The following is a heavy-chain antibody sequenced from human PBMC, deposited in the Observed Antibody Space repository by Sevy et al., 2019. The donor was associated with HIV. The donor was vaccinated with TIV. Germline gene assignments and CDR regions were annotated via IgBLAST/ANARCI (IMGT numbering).Heavy chain of an antibody. CDR3: ATTKDYYESSGYPFDY. CDR1: GRTLTQLS. D-gene: IGHD5-12*01. J-gene: IGHJ4*02. Sequence: ASVKVSCKVSGRTLTQLSIHWVRQAPGKGLEWMGTFDPEDDEKIYAQKFQGRVTMTEDTSTDTAYMELSRLGSEDTAVYYCATTKDYYESSGYPFDYWGQGTLVTVSS. V-gene: IGHV1-24*01. CDR2: FDPEDDEK.